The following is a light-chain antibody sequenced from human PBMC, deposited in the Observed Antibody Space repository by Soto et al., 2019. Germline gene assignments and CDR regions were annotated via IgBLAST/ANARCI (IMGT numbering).Light chain of an antibody. J-gene: IGKJ2*01. CDR2: GAS. CDR1: QSVSSSY. CDR3: QQYGSSPPYT. Sequence: EIVLTQSPGTLSLSPGERATLSCRASQSVSSSYLAWYQHKPGQAPRLLIYGASSRATGIPDRFSGSGSGTDFTLTISRLDPEDFAVYYYCQQYGSSPPYTFGQGTKLEIK. V-gene: IGKV3-20*01.